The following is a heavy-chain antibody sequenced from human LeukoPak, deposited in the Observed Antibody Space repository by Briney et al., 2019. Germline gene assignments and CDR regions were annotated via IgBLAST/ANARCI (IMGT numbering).Heavy chain of an antibody. CDR3: ARAEGEVVPAAIGY. D-gene: IGHD2-2*01. J-gene: IGHJ4*02. CDR2: IHYSGST. CDR1: GGSISTYY. Sequence: SETLSLTCTVSGGSISTYYWSWIRQPPGKGLEWIGYIHYSGSTNYNPSLKSRVTISVDTSKNQFSLKLSSVTAADTAVYYCARAEGEVVPAAIGYWGQGTLVTVSS. V-gene: IGHV4-59*08.